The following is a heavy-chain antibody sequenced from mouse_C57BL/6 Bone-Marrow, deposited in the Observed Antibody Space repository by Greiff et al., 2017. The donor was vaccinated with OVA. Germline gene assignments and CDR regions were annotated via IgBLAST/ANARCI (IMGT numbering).Heavy chain of an antibody. CDR3: ARRELLQYYFDY. CDR1: GYTFTSYW. Sequence: QVQLQQPGAELVKPGASVKLSCKASGYTFTSYWMHWVKQRPGQGLEWIGMIHPNSGSTNYNEKFKSKATLTVDKSSSTAYMQLSSLTSEDSAVYYGARRELLQYYFDYWGQGTTLTVSS. V-gene: IGHV1-64*01. J-gene: IGHJ2*01. D-gene: IGHD1-1*01. CDR2: IHPNSGST.